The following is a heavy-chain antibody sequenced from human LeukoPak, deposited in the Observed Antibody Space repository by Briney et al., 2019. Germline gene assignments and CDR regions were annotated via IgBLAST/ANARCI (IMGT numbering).Heavy chain of an antibody. J-gene: IGHJ3*02. CDR1: GFTFSSYW. CDR2: IKQDGSEK. Sequence: PGGSLRLSCAASGFTFSSYWMSWVRQAPGKGLEWVANIKQDGSEKYYVDSVKGRFTISRDNAKNSLYLQMNSLRAEDTAVYYCARDRYGGNSWYFDIWGQGTMVTVSS. CDR3: ARDRYGGNSWYFDI. D-gene: IGHD4-23*01. V-gene: IGHV3-7*04.